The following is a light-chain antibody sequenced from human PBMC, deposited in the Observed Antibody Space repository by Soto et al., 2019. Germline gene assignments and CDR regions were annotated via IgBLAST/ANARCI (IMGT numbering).Light chain of an antibody. J-gene: IGKJ1*01. CDR2: SAS. CDR1: QTVRVS. CDR3: QQYNNWPRT. Sequence: EIVMTQSPVTLSVSPGERATLSCRASQTVRVSLAWYQQKPGQPPRLLIYSASLRATGIPARFSGSGSGTEFTLTISSLQSEDFAVYYCQQYNNWPRTFGQGTRVEIK. V-gene: IGKV3-15*01.